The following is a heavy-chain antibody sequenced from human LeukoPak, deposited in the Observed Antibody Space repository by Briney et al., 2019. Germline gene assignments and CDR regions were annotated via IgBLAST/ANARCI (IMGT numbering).Heavy chain of an antibody. J-gene: IGHJ4*02. CDR1: GFTFSSYG. CDR2: ISSSSSTI. CDR3: ARDPASSGWYMYFDY. V-gene: IGHV3-48*04. Sequence: GGSLRLSCAASGFTFSSYGMTWVRQAPGKGLEWVSYISSSSSTIYYADSVKGRFTISRDNAKNSLYLQMNSLRAEDTAVYYCARDPASSGWYMYFDYWGQGTLVTVSS. D-gene: IGHD6-19*01.